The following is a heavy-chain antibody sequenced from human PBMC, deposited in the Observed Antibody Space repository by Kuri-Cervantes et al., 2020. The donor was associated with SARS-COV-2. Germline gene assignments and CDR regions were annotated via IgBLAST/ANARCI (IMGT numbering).Heavy chain of an antibody. CDR1: GGSFSGYY. J-gene: IGHJ5*02. D-gene: IGHD2-2*01. CDR3: AREDIVVVPAARSFTYNWFDP. V-gene: IGHV4-34*01. CDR2: INHSGST. Sequence: SETLSLTCAVYGGSFSGYYWSWIRQPPGKGLEWIGEINHSGSTNYNPSLKSRVTISVDTSKNQFSLKLSSVTAADTAVYYCAREDIVVVPAARSFTYNWFDPWGQGTLVTVSP.